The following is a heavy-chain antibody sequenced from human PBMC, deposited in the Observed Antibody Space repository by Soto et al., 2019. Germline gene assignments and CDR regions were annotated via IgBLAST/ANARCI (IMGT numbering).Heavy chain of an antibody. CDR1: GGTFSSYA. V-gene: IGHV1-69*06. Sequence: AVKVSCKASGGTFSSYAISWVRQPPGQGLEWMGGIIPIFGTANYAQKFQGRVTITADKSTSTAYMELSSLRSEDTAVYYCARPALDYGGNSNWFDPWGQGTLVTVSS. J-gene: IGHJ5*02. CDR2: IIPIFGTA. CDR3: ARPALDYGGNSNWFDP. D-gene: IGHD4-17*01.